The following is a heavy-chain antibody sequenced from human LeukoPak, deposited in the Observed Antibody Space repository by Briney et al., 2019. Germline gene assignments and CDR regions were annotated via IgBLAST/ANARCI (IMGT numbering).Heavy chain of an antibody. V-gene: IGHV3-53*05. Sequence: GGSLRLSCAASGFTVSSNYMGWVRQAPGKGLEWVSVIYSGGTTYYADSVKGRFTISRDNSKNTLYLQMNSLRAEDTAVYFCASGKYRYGDNWFDPWGQGTLVTVSS. J-gene: IGHJ5*02. CDR3: ASGKYRYGDNWFDP. CDR1: GFTVSSNY. D-gene: IGHD5-18*01. CDR2: IYSGGTT.